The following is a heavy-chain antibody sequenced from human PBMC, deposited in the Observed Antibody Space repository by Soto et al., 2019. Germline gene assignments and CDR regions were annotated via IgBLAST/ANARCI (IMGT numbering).Heavy chain of an antibody. Sequence: GGSLRLSCAASGFTFSSYAMSWVRQAPGKGLEWISAVSGSGGSTYYADSVKGRFTISRDNSKNTLYLQMNSLRAEDTAVYYCAKVPLKGIAVHYYYGMDVWGQGTTVTVS. CDR3: AKVPLKGIAVHYYYGMDV. CDR1: GFTFSSYA. CDR2: VSGSGGST. J-gene: IGHJ6*02. D-gene: IGHD6-19*01. V-gene: IGHV3-23*01.